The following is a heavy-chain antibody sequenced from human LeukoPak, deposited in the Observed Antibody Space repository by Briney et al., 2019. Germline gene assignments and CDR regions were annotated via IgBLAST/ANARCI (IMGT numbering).Heavy chain of an antibody. CDR2: IYYSGST. CDR3: ARDSVDTAMGFFDY. V-gene: IGHV4-39*07. J-gene: IGHJ4*02. D-gene: IGHD5-18*01. Sequence: SETLSLTCTVSGGSISSSSYYWGWIRQPPGKGLEWIGSIYYSGSTYYNPSLKSRVTISVDTSKNQFSLKLSSVTAADTAVYYCARDSVDTAMGFFDYWGQGTLVTVSS. CDR1: GGSISSSSYY.